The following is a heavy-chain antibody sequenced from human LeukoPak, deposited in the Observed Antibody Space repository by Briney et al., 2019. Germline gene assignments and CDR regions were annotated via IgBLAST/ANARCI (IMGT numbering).Heavy chain of an antibody. J-gene: IGHJ5*02. CDR2: IYYTGST. Sequence: SETLSLTCTVSGGSISSDGYYWSWIRQHPGKGLEWIGAIYYTGSTYYNPSLKSRATISVDTSKNHFSLKLTSVTAADTAVYYCARGTGGAAAADFDPWGQGTLVIVSS. CDR3: ARGTGGAAAADFDP. V-gene: IGHV4-31*03. D-gene: IGHD6-13*01. CDR1: GGSISSDGYY.